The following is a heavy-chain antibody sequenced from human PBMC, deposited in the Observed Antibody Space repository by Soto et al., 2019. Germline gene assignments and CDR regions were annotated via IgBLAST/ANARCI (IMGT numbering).Heavy chain of an antibody. D-gene: IGHD3-3*01. CDR1: GFAFSSYW. Sequence: EVQLVESGGGLVQPGGSLRLSCAVSGFAFSSYWMHWVRQTPGKGLVWVSRINSDGTSTAYADSVKGRFTISRDNAKDTLYLEMNSLRAEDTAVYYCARDGWDLEWLLRVYSCMDVWGKGTTVTVSS. CDR3: ARDGWDLEWLLRVYSCMDV. CDR2: INSDGTST. V-gene: IGHV3-74*01. J-gene: IGHJ6*03.